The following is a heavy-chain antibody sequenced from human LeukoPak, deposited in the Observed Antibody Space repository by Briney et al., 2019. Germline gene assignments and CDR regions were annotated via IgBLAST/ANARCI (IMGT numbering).Heavy chain of an antibody. V-gene: IGHV3-64D*06. CDR3: VRHSVTQSTSGWYGALDI. CDR1: GFDFSGYV. Sequence: GGSLRLSCLAYGFDFSGYVMEWVRQAPGKGLKSVSFISSKGGTTDYTESVKGRFNVSRDNSQNTLFLEMSSLRAEDTAVYYCVRHSVTQSTSGWYGALDIWGQGTMVVVSS. D-gene: IGHD6-19*01. CDR2: ISSKGGTT. J-gene: IGHJ3*02.